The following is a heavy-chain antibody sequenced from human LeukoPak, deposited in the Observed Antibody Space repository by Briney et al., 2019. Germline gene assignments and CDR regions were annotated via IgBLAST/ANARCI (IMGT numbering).Heavy chain of an antibody. D-gene: IGHD4-17*01. Sequence: ASVKVSCKASGYTFISYAINWVRQAPGQGLEWMGWINPNSGGTNYAQKFQGRVTMTRDTSISTAYMELSRLRSDDTAVYYCALTSYGDYVPFDPWGQGTLVTVSS. CDR2: INPNSGGT. V-gene: IGHV1-2*02. CDR1: GYTFISYA. J-gene: IGHJ5*02. CDR3: ALTSYGDYVPFDP.